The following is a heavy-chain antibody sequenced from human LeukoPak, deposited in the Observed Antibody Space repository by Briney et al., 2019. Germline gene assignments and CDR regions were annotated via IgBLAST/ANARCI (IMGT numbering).Heavy chain of an antibody. J-gene: IGHJ3*02. CDR2: ISNDGTTT. CDR3: ARGRKVGALLLDAFDI. D-gene: IGHD1-26*01. CDR1: GFTFSNFW. Sequence: GGSLRLSCAASGFTFSNFWMRWVRQAPGKGLVWVSRISNDGTTTTYADSVKGRFTISRDNAKNTLYLQMNSLRGEDTAVYYCARGRKVGALLLDAFDIWGQGTMVTVSS. V-gene: IGHV3-74*01.